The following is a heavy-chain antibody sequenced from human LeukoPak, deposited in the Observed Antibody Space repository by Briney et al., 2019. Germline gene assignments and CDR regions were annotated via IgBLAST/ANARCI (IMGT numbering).Heavy chain of an antibody. CDR2: ITTNGATT. D-gene: IGHD3-9*01. CDR1: GFTFSGYT. Sequence: PGGSLRLSCAASGFTFSGYTMTWVRQAPGKGLEWVSAITTNGATTYYADSVKGRFTISRDNSKSTLFLQMNSLRGDDTAVYYCAKVPLPTIRNGMDVWGQGTTVTVSS. V-gene: IGHV3-23*01. CDR3: AKVPLPTIRNGMDV. J-gene: IGHJ6*02.